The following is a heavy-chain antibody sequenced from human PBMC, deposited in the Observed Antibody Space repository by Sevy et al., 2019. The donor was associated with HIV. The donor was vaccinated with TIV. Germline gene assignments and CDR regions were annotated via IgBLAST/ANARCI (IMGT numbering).Heavy chain of an antibody. D-gene: IGHD1-26*01. V-gene: IGHV4-59*08. CDR1: GGSITSLY. CDR2: IYYNGHI. J-gene: IGHJ4*02. Sequence: SETLSLTCTVSGGSITSLYWNWIRQPPGKGLEWIANIYYNGHINYNPSLKSRVTLSLDTSKNQFSRRLGSVTAADTARYYCAGENAWGRGYSWGQGTLVTVSS. CDR3: AGENAWGRGYS.